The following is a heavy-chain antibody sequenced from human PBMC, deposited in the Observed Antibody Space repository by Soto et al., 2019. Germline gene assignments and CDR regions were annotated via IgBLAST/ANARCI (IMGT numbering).Heavy chain of an antibody. V-gene: IGHV3-30*18. J-gene: IGHJ4*02. CDR2: MSYDGSHK. Sequence: QVQLVESGGGVVQPGRSLRLSCAASGFTFSSYGMHWVRQAPGKGLEWVAVMSYDGSHKYYADSVKGRFTISRDSSKSSMYLPRNRLGAEDTAVYYCAKDLSGVDTAFDYWGQGTLVTVSS. CDR3: AKDLSGVDTAFDY. CDR1: GFTFSSYG. D-gene: IGHD3-3*01.